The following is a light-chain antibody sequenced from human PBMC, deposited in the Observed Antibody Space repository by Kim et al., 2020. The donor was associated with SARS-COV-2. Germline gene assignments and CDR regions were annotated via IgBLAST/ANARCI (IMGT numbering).Light chain of an antibody. CDR3: QVWDSSSDHPV. Sequence: APGKTARITCGGNNIGSKSVHWSQQKPGRAPVLVIYFDSDRPSGIPERFSGSNSGNTATLTISRVAAGDEADYYCQVWDSSSDHPVFGGGTQLTVL. CDR1: NIGSKS. V-gene: IGLV3-21*04. CDR2: FDS. J-gene: IGLJ3*02.